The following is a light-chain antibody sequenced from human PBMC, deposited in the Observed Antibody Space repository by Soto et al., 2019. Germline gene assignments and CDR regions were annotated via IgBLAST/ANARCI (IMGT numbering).Light chain of an antibody. CDR2: AAS. CDR3: QQSYSTPWT. CDR1: QSISSY. Sequence: DIQMTQSPPSLSASVGDRVTITCRASQSISSYLNWYQQKPGKAPKLLIYAASRLQSGVTSRFSGSGSGTDFTLTIRSLQPEDFATYYCQQSYSTPWTFGQGTKVEIK. V-gene: IGKV1-39*01. J-gene: IGKJ1*01.